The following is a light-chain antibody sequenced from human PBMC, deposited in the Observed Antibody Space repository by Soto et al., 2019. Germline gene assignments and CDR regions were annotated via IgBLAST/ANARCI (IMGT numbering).Light chain of an antibody. CDR1: QTVSTN. CDR2: AAS. V-gene: IGKV3-15*01. CDR3: QQYNDSPPFT. J-gene: IGKJ3*01. Sequence: EIVMTQSPATLSVSPGERATLSCRASQTVSTNLAWYQQKPGQAPRLLIYAASTRAPGIPARFSGSGSGTEFTLTISSLQSEDFAVYYCQQYNDSPPFTIGPGTRVDIK.